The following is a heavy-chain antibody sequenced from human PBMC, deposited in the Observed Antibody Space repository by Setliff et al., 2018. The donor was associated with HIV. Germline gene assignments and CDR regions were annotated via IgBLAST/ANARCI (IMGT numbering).Heavy chain of an antibody. CDR2: IWYDGSNK. J-gene: IGHJ6*03. Sequence: GGSLRLSCAASGFTFSNYGMHWVRQAPGKGLEWVAVIWYDGSNKYYLDSVKGRFTISVDTSNNQFYLKLHSVTAADTADYYCARHCGYSSGQTCNYYLDVWGKGTTVTVSS. CDR1: GFTFSNYG. V-gene: IGHV3-33*01. CDR3: ARHCGYSSGQTCNYYLDV. D-gene: IGHD5-18*01.